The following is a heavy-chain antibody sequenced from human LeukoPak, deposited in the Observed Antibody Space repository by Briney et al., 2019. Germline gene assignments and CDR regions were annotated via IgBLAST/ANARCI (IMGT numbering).Heavy chain of an antibody. V-gene: IGHV3-23*01. D-gene: IGHD6-19*01. CDR2: ITGSGDST. Sequence: GGSLRLSCAASGXSFSIYAMSWVRQAPGKGLEWVSGITGSGDSTYYADFVRGRFTISRDNSKNTLYLHMNSLGADDTAVYYCANRIAVAGTSWGQGTLVTVSS. CDR3: ANRIAVAGTS. J-gene: IGHJ1*01. CDR1: GXSFSIYA.